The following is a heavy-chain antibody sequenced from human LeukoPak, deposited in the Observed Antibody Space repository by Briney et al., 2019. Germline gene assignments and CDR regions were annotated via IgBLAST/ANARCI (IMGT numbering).Heavy chain of an antibody. CDR1: GISVSSNY. Sequence: PGGSLRLSCAASGISVSSNYMSWVRQAPGKGLQWVSVIYVDGSTYYADSVKGRITISRDNSRNTLYLQMNSLRAEDTAVYYCARGGVLWFGESLFDYWGQGTLVTVSS. V-gene: IGHV3-66*01. CDR2: IYVDGST. J-gene: IGHJ4*02. D-gene: IGHD3-10*01. CDR3: ARGGVLWFGESLFDY.